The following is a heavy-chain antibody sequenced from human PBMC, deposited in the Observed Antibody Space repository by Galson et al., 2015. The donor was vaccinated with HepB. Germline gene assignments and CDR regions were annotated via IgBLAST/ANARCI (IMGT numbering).Heavy chain of an antibody. D-gene: IGHD3-22*01. CDR2: IYYSGST. J-gene: IGHJ3*02. CDR3: ARHVEDYYDKWAFDI. Sequence: LEWIGSIYYSGSTYYNPSLKSRVTISVDTSKNQFSLKLSSVTAADTAVYYCARHVEDYYDKWAFDIWGQGTMVTVSS. V-gene: IGHV4-39*01.